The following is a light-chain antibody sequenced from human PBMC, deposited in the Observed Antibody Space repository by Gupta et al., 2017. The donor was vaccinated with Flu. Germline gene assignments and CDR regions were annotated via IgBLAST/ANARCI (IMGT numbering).Light chain of an antibody. V-gene: IGLV2-14*01. CDR3: SSYTSTGSFYV. J-gene: IGLJ1*01. Sequence: QSALTPPASVSGSPGQSITISFTGTSSDVGRSDSVSWYQQHPDEAPKLIIYDVTNRPSGVSSRFSGSKSGNTASLTISGLQAEDESDYYCSSYTSTGSFYVFGTGTKVTVL. CDR2: DVT. CDR1: SSDVGRSDS.